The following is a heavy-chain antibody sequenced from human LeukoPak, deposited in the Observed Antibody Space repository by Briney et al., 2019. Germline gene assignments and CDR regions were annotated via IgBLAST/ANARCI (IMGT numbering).Heavy chain of an antibody. D-gene: IGHD2-21*01. CDR3: ARQGGNWDY. Sequence: SETLSLTCAVSGYSISSGYYWGWIRQPPGKGLEWIGSIYHSGSTYYNPSPKSRVTISVDTSKNQFSLKLSSVTAADTAVYYCARQGGNWDYWGQGTLVTVSS. V-gene: IGHV4-38-2*01. CDR2: IYHSGST. CDR1: GYSISSGYY. J-gene: IGHJ4*02.